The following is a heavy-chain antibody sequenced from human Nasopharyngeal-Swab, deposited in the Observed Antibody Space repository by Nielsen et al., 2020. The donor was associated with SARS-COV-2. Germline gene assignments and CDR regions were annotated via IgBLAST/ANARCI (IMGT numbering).Heavy chain of an antibody. J-gene: IGHJ6*02. CDR3: ARGSPRSGVDV. Sequence: GSLRLSCAVYGGSFSGYYWSWIRQPPGKGLEWIGEIKHSGSTNYNPSLKSRVTISVDTSKNQFSLKLSSVTAADTAVYYCARGSPRSGVDVWGRGTTVTVAS. D-gene: IGHD1-14*01. V-gene: IGHV4-34*01. CDR1: GGSFSGYY. CDR2: IKHSGST.